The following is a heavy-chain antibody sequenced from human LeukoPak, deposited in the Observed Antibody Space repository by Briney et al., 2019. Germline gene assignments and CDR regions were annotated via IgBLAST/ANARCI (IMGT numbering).Heavy chain of an antibody. CDR2: IYPGDSDT. D-gene: IGHD2-2*02. Sequence: GESLKISCKGSGYSFTNYWIGWVRQMPGKGLEWMGIIYPGDSDTRYSPSFQGQVTISADKSISTAYLQWSSLKASDTAMYYCATSYFYCSSTSCYTGYFDYWGQGTLVTVSS. V-gene: IGHV5-51*01. CDR3: ATSYFYCSSTSCYTGYFDY. CDR1: GYSFTNYW. J-gene: IGHJ4*02.